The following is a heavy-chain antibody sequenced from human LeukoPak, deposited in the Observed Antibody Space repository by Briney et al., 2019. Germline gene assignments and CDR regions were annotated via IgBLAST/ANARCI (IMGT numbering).Heavy chain of an antibody. D-gene: IGHD2-2*01. CDR3: ARDGVPAAVSSLGRFDP. CDR2: ISPYKGNT. V-gene: IGHV1-18*01. J-gene: IGHJ5*02. CDR1: GYTFTSYG. Sequence: ASVKVSCTASGYTFTSYGISWVRQAPGQGLEWMGWISPYKGNTNYAQKLQGRVTMTTDTSTSTAYMELRSLRLDDTAVYYCARDGVPAAVSSLGRFDPWGLGTLVTVSS.